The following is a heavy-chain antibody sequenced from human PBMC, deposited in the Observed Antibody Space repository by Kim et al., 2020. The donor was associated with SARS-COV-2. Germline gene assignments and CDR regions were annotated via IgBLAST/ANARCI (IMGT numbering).Heavy chain of an antibody. V-gene: IGHV3-23*01. CDR1: GFTFSSYA. Sequence: GGSLRLSCAASGFTFSSYAMSWVRQAPGKGLEWVSAISGSGGSTYYADSVKGRFTISRDNSKNTLYLQMNSLRAEDTAVYYCAKDEMIVVAIGYFQHWGQGTLVTVSS. CDR3: AKDEMIVVAIGYFQH. CDR2: ISGSGGST. D-gene: IGHD3-22*01. J-gene: IGHJ1*01.